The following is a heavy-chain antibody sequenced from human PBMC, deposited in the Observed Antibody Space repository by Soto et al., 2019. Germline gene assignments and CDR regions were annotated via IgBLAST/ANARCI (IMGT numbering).Heavy chain of an antibody. Sequence: QVQLVQSGAEVKKPGASVKVSCKASGYTFTSYDINWVRQATGQGLEWMGWMNPNSGNTGYAQKFQGRVTMTRHTSVRTAYRERGSLRSEDTAVYYCARAYSSSWYLYYYYGMDVWGQGNTVTVSS. V-gene: IGHV1-8*01. CDR2: MNPNSGNT. CDR3: ARAYSSSWYLYYYYGMDV. J-gene: IGHJ6*02. D-gene: IGHD6-13*01. CDR1: GYTFTSYD.